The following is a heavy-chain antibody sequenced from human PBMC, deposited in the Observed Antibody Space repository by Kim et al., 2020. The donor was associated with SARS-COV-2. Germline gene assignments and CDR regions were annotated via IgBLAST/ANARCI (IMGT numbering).Heavy chain of an antibody. V-gene: IGHV7-4-1*02. D-gene: IGHD3-22*01. J-gene: IGHJ4*02. Sequence: ASVKVSCKASGYTFTSYAMNWVRQAPGQGLEWMGWINTNTGNPTYAQGFTGRFVFSLDTSVSTAYLQISSLKAEDTAVYYCARVVEYYYDSSGYFVPFDYWGQGTLVTVSS. CDR2: INTNTGNP. CDR3: ARVVEYYYDSSGYFVPFDY. CDR1: GYTFTSYA.